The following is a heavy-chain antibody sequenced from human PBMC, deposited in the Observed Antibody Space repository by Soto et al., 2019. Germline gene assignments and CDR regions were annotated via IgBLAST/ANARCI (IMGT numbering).Heavy chain of an antibody. CDR1: GFTFSDYS. Sequence: GGSLRLSCAASGFTFSDYSMSWVRQTPERGLEWVSTLTRGGTSYYADSVQGRFTVSRDNSKNTVSLQMHSLRAEDTALYYCTKRATTVPTPGNYFDSWGQGTLVTVSS. D-gene: IGHD1-1*01. CDR2: LTRGGTS. V-gene: IGHV3-23*01. J-gene: IGHJ4*02. CDR3: TKRATTVPTPGNYFDS.